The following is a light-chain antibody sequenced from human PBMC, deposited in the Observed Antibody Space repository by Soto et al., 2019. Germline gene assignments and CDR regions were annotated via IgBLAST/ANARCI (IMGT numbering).Light chain of an antibody. Sequence: QSALAQTSSVSGSPGQSITISCTGTSTDVGGYNYVSWYQHHPGKGTKLIIYEVSNRPSGVSDRFSGSKSGNKASLIISNLEAEDESDYYCGSYTSTDTPFVFGTGTKVTVL. V-gene: IGLV2-14*01. CDR2: EVS. J-gene: IGLJ1*01. CDR1: STDVGGYNY. CDR3: GSYTSTDTPFV.